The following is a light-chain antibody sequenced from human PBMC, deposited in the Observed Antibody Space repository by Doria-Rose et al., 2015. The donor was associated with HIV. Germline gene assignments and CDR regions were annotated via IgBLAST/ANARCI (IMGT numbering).Light chain of an antibody. V-gene: IGKV3-20*01. Sequence: TQSPGTLSLSPGERATLSCRASQSFSSTYLAWYQQKPGHAPSLLIYDGSTRATGIPDRFSASWSGTDFTLTINRLEPEYFALYYCHRYGTSWTFGQGTKVEI. J-gene: IGKJ1*01. CDR2: DGS. CDR3: HRYGTSWT. CDR1: QSFSSTY.